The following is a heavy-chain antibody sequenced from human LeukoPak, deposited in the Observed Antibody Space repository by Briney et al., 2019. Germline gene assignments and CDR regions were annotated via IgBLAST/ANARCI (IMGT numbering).Heavy chain of an antibody. Sequence: SQTLSLTCTVSGGSISSGDYYWSWIRQPPGKGLEWIGYIYYSGSTYYNPSLKGRVTISVDTSKNQFSLKLSSVTAADTAVYYCARGIVGATHFDYWGQGTLVTVSS. CDR2: IYYSGST. J-gene: IGHJ4*02. CDR1: GGSISSGDYY. D-gene: IGHD1-26*01. CDR3: ARGIVGATHFDY. V-gene: IGHV4-30-4*01.